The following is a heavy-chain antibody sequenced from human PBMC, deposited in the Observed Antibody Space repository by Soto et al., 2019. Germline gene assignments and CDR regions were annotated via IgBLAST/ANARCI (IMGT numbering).Heavy chain of an antibody. Sequence: GGSLRLSCAASGFICSSYDMSWIRQAPGKGLEWVSTILVDGRTFYVDSVKGRFTISRDSSQNTVYLQMNSLTAGDTALYYCAKATATGGGAFDICGQGTMVTVSS. J-gene: IGHJ3*02. V-gene: IGHV3-23*01. CDR1: GFICSSYD. D-gene: IGHD2-8*02. CDR3: AKATATGGGAFDI. CDR2: ILVDGRT.